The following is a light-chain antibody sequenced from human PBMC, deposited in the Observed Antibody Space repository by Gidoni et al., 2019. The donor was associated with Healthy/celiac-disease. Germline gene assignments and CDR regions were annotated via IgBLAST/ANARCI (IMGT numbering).Light chain of an antibody. V-gene: IGLV1-40*01. CDR3: QSYDSSLSGSRV. Sequence: QSVLTQPPSVSGAPGPRVTISCTGSSSNIGAGYVVHWYQQLPGTAPKLLIYGNSNRTSGVPDRYSGSKSGTSAPLAITGLQAEDEADYYCQSYDSSLSGSRVFGGGTRLTVL. J-gene: IGLJ3*02. CDR1: SSNIGAGYV. CDR2: GNS.